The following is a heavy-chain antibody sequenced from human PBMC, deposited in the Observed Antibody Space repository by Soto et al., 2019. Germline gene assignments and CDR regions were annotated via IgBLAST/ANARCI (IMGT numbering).Heavy chain of an antibody. Sequence: QVQLQQWGAGLLKPSETLSLTCAVYGGSFSGYYWSWIRQPPGKGLEWIGEINHSGSTNYNPSLKSRVTISVDTSKNQFSLKLGSVTAADTAVYYCASGGSKTPPTNSGSYYWGQGTLVTVSS. V-gene: IGHV4-34*01. CDR1: GGSFSGYY. D-gene: IGHD1-26*01. CDR2: INHSGST. CDR3: ASGGSKTPPTNSGSYY. J-gene: IGHJ4*02.